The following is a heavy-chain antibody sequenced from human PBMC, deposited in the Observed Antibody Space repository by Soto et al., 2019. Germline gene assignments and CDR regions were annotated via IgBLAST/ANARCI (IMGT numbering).Heavy chain of an antibody. CDR3: ARQQVATYRANYYYGLDV. D-gene: IGHD5-12*01. CDR2: IYYSGRT. CDR1: GYSISSSSCY. V-gene: IGHV4-39*01. J-gene: IGHJ6*02. Sequence: SETLSLTCTVSGYSISSSSCYWGWICQPAGKGLEWSGSIYYSGRTYYKPSLKSRVTMSVDTYKNQLSLKLSSVTHADTAVYYCARQQVATYRANYYYGLDVWGQGTTVS.